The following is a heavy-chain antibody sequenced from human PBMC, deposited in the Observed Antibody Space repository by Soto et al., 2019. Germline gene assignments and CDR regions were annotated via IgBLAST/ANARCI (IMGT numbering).Heavy chain of an antibody. CDR1: GFTFSSYA. V-gene: IGHV3-30-3*01. CDR3: ASGEGPLTYYYDSSGYTLDY. CDR2: ISYDGSNK. J-gene: IGHJ4*02. Sequence: SGGSLRLSCAASGFTFSSYAMHWVRQAPGKGLEWVAVISYDGSNKYYADSVKGRFTISRDNSKNTLYLQMNSLRAEDTAVYYCASGEGPLTYYYDSSGYTLDYWGQGTLVTVSS. D-gene: IGHD3-22*01.